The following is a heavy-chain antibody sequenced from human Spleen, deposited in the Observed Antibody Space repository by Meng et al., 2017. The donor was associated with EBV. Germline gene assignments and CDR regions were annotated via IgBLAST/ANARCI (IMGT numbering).Heavy chain of an antibody. D-gene: IGHD6-19*01. J-gene: IGHJ5*02. CDR1: GDSISSFYY. Sequence: QVQLRESCPGLVKPSGTXSLTCTVSGDSISSFYYGGWIRQPPGRGLEWIGSVHYTGSTYYSPSLKSRVTVSVDTSKNQFSLRLTSVTAADTAVYYCARPFPSWQSPRLDPFGAWGQGTLVTVSS. CDR3: ARPFPSWQSPRLDPFGA. CDR2: VHYTGST. V-gene: IGHV4-39*01.